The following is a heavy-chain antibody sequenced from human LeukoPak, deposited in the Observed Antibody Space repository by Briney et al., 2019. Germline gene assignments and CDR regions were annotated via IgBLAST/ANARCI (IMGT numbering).Heavy chain of an antibody. V-gene: IGHV1-2*06. CDR2: INPNGGAT. J-gene: IGHJ4*02. CDR3: ARDLDGSRFDY. D-gene: IGHD1-26*01. Sequence: ASVTVSCKASGYTFTNYFIHWVRQAPGQGLERMGRINPNGGATNYAQKFQGRVTMTRDTSINTAYMELNSLRSDDTAVYYCARDLDGSRFDYWGQGTLVTVSS. CDR1: GYTFTNYF.